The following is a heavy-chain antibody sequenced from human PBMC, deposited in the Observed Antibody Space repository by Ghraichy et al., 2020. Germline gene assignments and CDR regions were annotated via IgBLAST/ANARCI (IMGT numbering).Heavy chain of an antibody. Sequence: ASVKVSCKVSGKSLTEASMHWVRQAPGKGLEWLGGFDPEDGETIYAQKFQDRVTLTEDTSTDTAYMELSSLRSEDTAVYYCTKLSGIYLGRGWFDPWGQGSLVTVSS. D-gene: IGHD1-26*01. CDR3: TKLSGIYLGRGWFDP. V-gene: IGHV1-24*01. J-gene: IGHJ5*02. CDR1: GKSLTEAS. CDR2: FDPEDGET.